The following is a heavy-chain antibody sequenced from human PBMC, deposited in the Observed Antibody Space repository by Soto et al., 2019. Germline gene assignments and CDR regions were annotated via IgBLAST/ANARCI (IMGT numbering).Heavy chain of an antibody. J-gene: IGHJ4*02. CDR3: ARDSGHWTTSGPTYYFDY. CDR2: ISYDGSNK. Sequence: QVQLVESGGGVVQPGRSLRLSCAASGFTFSSYAMHWVRQAPGKGLEWVAVISYDGSNKYYADSVKGRFTISRDNSKNTLYLQMNSPRAEDTAVYYCARDSGHWTTSGPTYYFDYWGQGTLVTVSS. CDR1: GFTFSSYA. D-gene: IGHD1-1*01. V-gene: IGHV3-30-3*01.